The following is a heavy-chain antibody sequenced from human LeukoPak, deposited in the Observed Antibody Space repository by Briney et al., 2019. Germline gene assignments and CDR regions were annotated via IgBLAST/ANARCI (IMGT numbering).Heavy chain of an antibody. CDR2: ISAYNGNT. J-gene: IGHJ4*02. D-gene: IGHD2-15*01. Sequence: ASVKVSCKASGYTFTSYGISWVRQAPGQGLEWMGWISAYNGNTNYAQKLQGRVTMTTDTSTSTAYMELRSLRSDDTAVYYCARRYCSGGSCRKPADYWGQGTLVTVSS. V-gene: IGHV1-18*01. CDR3: ARRYCSGGSCRKPADY. CDR1: GYTFTSYG.